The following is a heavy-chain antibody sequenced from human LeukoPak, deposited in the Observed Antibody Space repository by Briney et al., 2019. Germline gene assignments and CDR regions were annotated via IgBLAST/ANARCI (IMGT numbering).Heavy chain of an antibody. CDR2: IFHSGST. Sequence: PSETLSLTCAVSGGSISSSNWWSWVRQPPGKGLEWIGQIFHSGSTNYNPSLKSRVTISVDTSKNQFSLKLSSVTAADTAVYYCARARSGYLGYWGQGTLVTVSS. J-gene: IGHJ4*02. CDR1: GGSISSSNW. V-gene: IGHV4-4*02. D-gene: IGHD3-22*01. CDR3: ARARSGYLGY.